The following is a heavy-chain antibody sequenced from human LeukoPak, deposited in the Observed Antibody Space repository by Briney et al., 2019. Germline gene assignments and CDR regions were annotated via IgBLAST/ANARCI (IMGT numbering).Heavy chain of an antibody. D-gene: IGHD5-24*01. J-gene: IGHJ3*02. CDR1: GFTFKTHA. Sequence: GGSLRLSCAASGFTFKTHAMSWVRQAPGKGLEWVSRIDDSGVIRSYADSVKGRFTISRDNSKNTLYLQMNSLRAEDTAVYYCARDGVEMATITGAFDIWGQGTMVTVSS. CDR3: ARDGVEMATITGAFDI. V-gene: IGHV3-23*01. CDR2: IDDSGVIR.